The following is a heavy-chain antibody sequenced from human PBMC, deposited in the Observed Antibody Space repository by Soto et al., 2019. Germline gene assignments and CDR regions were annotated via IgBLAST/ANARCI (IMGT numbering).Heavy chain of an antibody. J-gene: IGHJ5*02. D-gene: IGHD3-10*01. CDR3: ARGNKGPGHYGPGSQGWYGP. CDR1: GGTFSSHA. V-gene: IGHV1-69*06. Sequence: QVQLVQSGAEVKKPGSSVKVSCKASGGTFSSHAINWLRQAPGQGLEWMGVIIPITDTPNNAEKFQGRVTITADKATTTVYMELRSLTLEDTAMYYCARGNKGPGHYGPGSQGWYGPWGQGTLVTVSS. CDR2: IIPITDTP.